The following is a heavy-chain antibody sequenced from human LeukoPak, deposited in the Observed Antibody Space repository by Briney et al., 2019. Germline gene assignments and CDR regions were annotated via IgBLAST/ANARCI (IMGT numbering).Heavy chain of an antibody. D-gene: IGHD3/OR15-3a*01. V-gene: IGHV4-61*02. CDR1: GGSISSGSYY. CDR3: PNRALSYYHYMDV. CDR2: IYTSGST. Sequence: PSQTLSLTCTVSGGSISSGSYYWSWIRQPAGKGLEWIGRIYTSGSTNYNPSLKSRVTISVDTSKTQFSLKLSSVTAASHSDSLLPNRALSYYHYMDVWGKGTTVTVSS. J-gene: IGHJ6*03.